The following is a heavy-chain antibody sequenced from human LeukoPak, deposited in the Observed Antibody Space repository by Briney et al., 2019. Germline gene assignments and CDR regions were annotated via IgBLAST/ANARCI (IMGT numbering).Heavy chain of an antibody. Sequence: GGSLRLSCAASGFTFSSYGMHWVRQAPGKGLEWVAVISYDGSNKYYADSVKGRFTISRDNSKNTLYLQMNRLRAEDTAVYYCAKPSIQDYGDYFDAFDVWGQGTMVTVSS. CDR2: ISYDGSNK. CDR3: AKPSIQDYGDYFDAFDV. J-gene: IGHJ3*01. D-gene: IGHD4-17*01. CDR1: GFTFSSYG. V-gene: IGHV3-30*18.